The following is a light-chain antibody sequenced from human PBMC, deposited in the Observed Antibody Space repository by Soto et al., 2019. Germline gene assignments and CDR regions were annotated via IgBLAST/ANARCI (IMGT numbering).Light chain of an antibody. CDR1: SSDVGNYNY. V-gene: IGLV2-11*01. J-gene: IGLJ1*01. CDR2: DVS. Sequence: QSALTQPRSVSGSPGQSVTISCTGTSSDVGNYNYVSWYQQHPGKAPKLMTSDVSKRPSGVPDRFSGSNSGNTASLTISGLQAEDEADYYCCSYAGSATYVFGSGTKVTVL. CDR3: CSYAGSATYV.